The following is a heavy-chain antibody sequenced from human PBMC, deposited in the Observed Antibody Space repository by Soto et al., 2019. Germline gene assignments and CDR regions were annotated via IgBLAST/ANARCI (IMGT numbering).Heavy chain of an antibody. V-gene: IGHV4-31*03. D-gene: IGHD5-18*01. Sequence: QVQLQESGPGLVKPSQTLSLTCTVSGGSISSGGYYWSWIRQHPGKGLEWIGYIYYSGSTYYNPSLTSRVTITVDTSKNPSSLKLSAVTAADTAVYYCARGRYSYGYTGFDYWGQGTLVTVSS. CDR1: GGSISSGGYY. CDR3: ARGRYSYGYTGFDY. CDR2: IYYSGST. J-gene: IGHJ4*02.